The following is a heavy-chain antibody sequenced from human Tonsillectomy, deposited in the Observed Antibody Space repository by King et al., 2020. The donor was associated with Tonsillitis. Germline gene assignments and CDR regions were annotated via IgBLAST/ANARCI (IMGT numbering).Heavy chain of an antibody. D-gene: IGHD2-2*01. CDR3: ARDIVVVPADY. Sequence: VQLVESGGGVVQPGRSLRLSCAASGFTFSSYAIHWVRQAPGKGLEWVAVISYDGSNKYYADSVKGRFTISRDNSKNTLYLRMNSLRAEDTAVYYCARDIVVVPADYWGQGTLVTVSS. CDR1: GFTFSSYA. J-gene: IGHJ4*02. CDR2: ISYDGSNK. V-gene: IGHV3-30-3*01.